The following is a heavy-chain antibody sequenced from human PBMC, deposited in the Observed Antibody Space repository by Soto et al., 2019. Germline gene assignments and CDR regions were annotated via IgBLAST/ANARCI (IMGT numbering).Heavy chain of an antibody. CDR1: GGSISSSSYY. CDR3: ARINKGYGTDS. J-gene: IGHJ4*02. CDR2: IDYTGNT. D-gene: IGHD5-18*01. Sequence: QLQLQESGPGLVKPSETLSLTCTVSGGSISSSSYYWGCIRQPPGKGLEWIASIDYTGNTFYNPSLTSLVTISVDTSKNQFSLKVTSVTAADTAVYYCARINKGYGTDSWGQGTLVTVSS. V-gene: IGHV4-39*01.